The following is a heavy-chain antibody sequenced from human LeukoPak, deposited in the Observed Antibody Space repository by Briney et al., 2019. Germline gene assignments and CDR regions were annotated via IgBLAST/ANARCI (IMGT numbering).Heavy chain of an antibody. CDR3: ARFIHKQWLVPDAFDI. CDR2: MNPNSGNT. V-gene: IGHV1-8*01. D-gene: IGHD6-19*01. CDR1: GYTFTSYD. Sequence: ASVKVSCKASGYTFTSYDINWVRQATGQGLEWMGWMNPNSGNTGYAQKFQGRVTMTRNTSISTAYMELSSLRSEDTAVYYCARFIHKQWLVPDAFDIWGQGAMVTVSS. J-gene: IGHJ3*02.